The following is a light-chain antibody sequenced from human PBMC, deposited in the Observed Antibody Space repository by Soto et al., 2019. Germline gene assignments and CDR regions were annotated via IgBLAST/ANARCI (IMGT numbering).Light chain of an antibody. Sequence: QSVLTQHASVSRTPGQSVTITCTGKRSDVGAYNYDSWYQQHPGKVHKLIIYDVNNRPSGVSIRFSGSKSGNTASLTISGLQTEDEADYYCSSYTSATTYVFGTGTKVTGL. J-gene: IGLJ1*01. CDR2: DVN. CDR3: SSYTSATTYV. CDR1: RSDVGAYNY. V-gene: IGLV2-14*01.